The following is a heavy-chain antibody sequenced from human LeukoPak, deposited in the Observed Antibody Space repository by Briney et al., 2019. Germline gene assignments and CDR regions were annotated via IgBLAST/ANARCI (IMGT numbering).Heavy chain of an antibody. CDR2: IYYSGST. CDR3: ARHVITMVRGVINSYFDY. CDR1: GFSISSSSYY. D-gene: IGHD3-10*01. J-gene: IGHJ4*02. Sequence: SETLSLTCTVSGFSISSSSYYWGWIRQPPGKGLEWIGSIYYSGSTYYNPSLKSRVTISVDTSKNQFSLKLSSVTAADTAVYYCARHVITMVRGVINSYFDYWGQGTLVTVSS. V-gene: IGHV4-39*01.